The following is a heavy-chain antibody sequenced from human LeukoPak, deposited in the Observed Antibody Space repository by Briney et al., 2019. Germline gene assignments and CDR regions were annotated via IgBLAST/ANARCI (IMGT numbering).Heavy chain of an antibody. D-gene: IGHD1-1*01. CDR3: ARDLRYNWNDVWFDP. CDR1: GGSISSGSYS. CDR2: LFYTGNT. V-gene: IGHV4-30-4*07. J-gene: IGHJ5*02. Sequence: SETLSLTCAVSGGSISSGSYSWSWIRQPPGKGLEWIGYLFYTGNTYYNPSLKSRLTISVDTSKNQFSLKLSSVTAADTAVYYCARDLRYNWNDVWFDPWGQGTLVTVSS.